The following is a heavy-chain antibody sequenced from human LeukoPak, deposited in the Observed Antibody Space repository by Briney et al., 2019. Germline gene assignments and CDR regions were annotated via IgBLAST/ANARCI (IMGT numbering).Heavy chain of an antibody. CDR1: GFTFSGHW. CDR3: ARISRYGLDY. V-gene: IGHV3-7*04. Sequence: GGSLRLSCAASGFTFSGHWVSWVRQAPGEGLEWVANIKSDGSEKYYVDSVKGRFTISRDNAKNSLYLQMNSLRPEDTAVYYCARISRYGLDYWGQGTLVTVSS. J-gene: IGHJ4*02. CDR2: IKSDGSEK. D-gene: IGHD3-16*01.